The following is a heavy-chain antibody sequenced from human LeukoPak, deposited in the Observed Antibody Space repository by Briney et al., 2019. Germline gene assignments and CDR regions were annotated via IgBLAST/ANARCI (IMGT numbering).Heavy chain of an antibody. CDR3: ARGIIAFDH. Sequence: GGSLRLSCAASGFTFSNYAMFWVRQAPGKGLEWVSAIRGYDGGLSTSYADSVKGRFTISRGNSKDTLYLQMNSLRAEDTAIYYCARGIIAFDHWGQGTQVTVSS. D-gene: IGHD2/OR15-2a*01. CDR2: IRGYDGGLST. V-gene: IGHV3-23*01. CDR1: GFTFSNYA. J-gene: IGHJ4*02.